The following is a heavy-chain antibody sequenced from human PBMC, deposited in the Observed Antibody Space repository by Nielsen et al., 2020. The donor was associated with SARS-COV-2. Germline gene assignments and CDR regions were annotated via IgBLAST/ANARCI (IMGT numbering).Heavy chain of an antibody. J-gene: IGHJ4*02. CDR3: ASLGMVRGDSDY. Sequence: GESLKISCAASGFTFSSYSMNWVRQAPGKGLEWVSSISSSSSYIYYADSVKGRFTISRDNAKNSLYLQMNSLRAEDTAVYYCASLGMVRGDSDYWGQGTLVTVSS. V-gene: IGHV3-21*01. CDR1: GFTFSSYS. D-gene: IGHD3-10*01. CDR2: ISSSSSYI.